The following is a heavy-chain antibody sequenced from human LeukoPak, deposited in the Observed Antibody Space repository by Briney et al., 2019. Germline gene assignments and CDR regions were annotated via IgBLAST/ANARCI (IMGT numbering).Heavy chain of an antibody. D-gene: IGHD3-22*01. CDR1: GYSISSGYY. CDR2: IYHSGST. Sequence: SETLSLTCAVSGYSISSGYYWGWIRQPPGKGLEWIGSIYHSGSTYYNPSLKSRVTMSLDTSKNQFSLKLSSVTAADTAVYYCARDGPYYYDSSGYYDAFDIWGQGTMVTVSS. J-gene: IGHJ3*02. V-gene: IGHV4-38-2*02. CDR3: ARDGPYYYDSSGYYDAFDI.